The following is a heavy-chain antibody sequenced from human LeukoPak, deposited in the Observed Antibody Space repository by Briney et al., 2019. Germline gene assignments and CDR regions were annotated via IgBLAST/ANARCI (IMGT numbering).Heavy chain of an antibody. D-gene: IGHD1-20*01. Sequence: GGSLRLSRAASGFTFSSYAMHWVRQAPGKGLEWVAVISYDGSNKYYADSVKGRFTISRDNSKNTLYLQMNSLRAEDTAVYYCARGEYNWNDLHLWGQGTLVTVSS. CDR3: ARGEYNWNDLHL. CDR2: ISYDGSNK. V-gene: IGHV3-30*14. J-gene: IGHJ5*02. CDR1: GFTFSSYA.